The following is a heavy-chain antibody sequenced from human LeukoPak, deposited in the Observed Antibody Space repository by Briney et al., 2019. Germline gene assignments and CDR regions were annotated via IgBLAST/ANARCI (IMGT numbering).Heavy chain of an antibody. CDR2: ISGTGGAT. Sequence: GSLRLSCVASGFSFGNYSMSWVRQAPGKGLQWVSQISGTGGATWYAGFARDRFTISRDNSKKTLYLQMSGLTVEDTAMYYCVKDPRDTYGTNWFVSWGQGTLLIVSS. D-gene: IGHD4-17*01. J-gene: IGHJ5*01. CDR3: VKDPRDTYGTNWFVS. V-gene: IGHV3-23*01. CDR1: GFSFGNYS.